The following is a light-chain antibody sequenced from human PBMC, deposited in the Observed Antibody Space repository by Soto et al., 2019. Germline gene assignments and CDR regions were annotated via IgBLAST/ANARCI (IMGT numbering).Light chain of an antibody. V-gene: IGLV1-40*01. CDR2: VNT. CDR3: QSYDSSLAGFV. J-gene: IGLJ1*01. Sequence: QSVLTQPPSVSGAPGRRVTISCTGSSSNIGARFDVHWYRHLPGTAPKLLISVNTNGPSGVADRFSGSKSGTSASLAIAGLRAEDEADYYCQSYDSSLAGFVFGTGTKVTVL. CDR1: SSNIGARFD.